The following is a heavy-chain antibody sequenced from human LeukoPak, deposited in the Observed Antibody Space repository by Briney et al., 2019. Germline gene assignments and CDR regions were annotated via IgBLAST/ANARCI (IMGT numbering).Heavy chain of an antibody. CDR2: IKEDGSEK. D-gene: IGHD5-18*01. Sequence: PGGSLRLSCAASGFMFSSYWMSWVRQAPGKGLEWVANIKEDGSEKHYADSVKGRFTISRDNAKNSLYLQMNSLRAEDTAVYYCAREETSGYSYGYPFDYWGQGTLVTVSS. J-gene: IGHJ4*02. CDR1: GFMFSSYW. V-gene: IGHV3-7*01. CDR3: AREETSGYSYGYPFDY.